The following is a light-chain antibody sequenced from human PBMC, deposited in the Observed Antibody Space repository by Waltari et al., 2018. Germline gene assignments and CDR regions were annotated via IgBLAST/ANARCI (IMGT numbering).Light chain of an antibody. CDR1: QSISSY. CDR2: AAS. V-gene: IGKV1-39*01. CDR3: QQSYSTPQS. J-gene: IGKJ4*01. Sequence: QMTQSPSALSASVGARASITCRESQSISSYLNWYQQKPGKAPKLLIYAASNLQSGVPSSFSGSGSGTDFTLTISSMQPEDFATYYCQQSYSTPQSFGGGTKVEIK.